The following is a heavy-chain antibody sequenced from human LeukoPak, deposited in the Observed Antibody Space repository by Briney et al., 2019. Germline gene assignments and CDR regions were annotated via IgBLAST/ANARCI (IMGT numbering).Heavy chain of an antibody. D-gene: IGHD4-23*01. Sequence: GGSLRLSCAASGFTFSSYWMHWVRQAPGKGLVWVSRISSDGSNTIYADSVRGRFTISRDNAKHTLYLQMNSLRAEDTAVHYCASGYGGYVNWGQGTLVTVSS. CDR1: GFTFSSYW. V-gene: IGHV3-74*01. CDR2: ISSDGSNT. CDR3: ASGYGGYVN. J-gene: IGHJ4*02.